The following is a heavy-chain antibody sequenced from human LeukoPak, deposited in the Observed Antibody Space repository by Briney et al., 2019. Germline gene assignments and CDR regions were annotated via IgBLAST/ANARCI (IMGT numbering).Heavy chain of an antibody. CDR3: ARDESGDSYGLY. J-gene: IGHJ4*02. D-gene: IGHD5-18*01. CDR2: IKQDGSQK. CDR1: GFTFSSYW. Sequence: GGSLRLSCAVSGFTFSSYWMNWVRQAPVKGLEWVANIKQDGSQKYYVDSVRGRFTISRDNAKNSLYLQLNSLRAEDTAVYYCARDESGDSYGLYWGQGTLVTVSS. V-gene: IGHV3-7*05.